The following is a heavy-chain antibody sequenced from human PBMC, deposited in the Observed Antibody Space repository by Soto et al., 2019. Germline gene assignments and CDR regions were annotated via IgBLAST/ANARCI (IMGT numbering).Heavy chain of an antibody. CDR2: ISGSGGNT. V-gene: IGHV3-23*01. Sequence: EVQLLESGGGVVQPGGSLRVSCAASGITFSSYDMSWVRQVPGKGLEWVSGISGSGGNTYYAGSVKGRFTISRDNSKSTMYLQMNGLRAGDTAVYYCANSYGRGGYWGQGTLVTVSS. CDR3: ANSYGRGGY. J-gene: IGHJ4*02. CDR1: GITFSSYD. D-gene: IGHD4-17*01.